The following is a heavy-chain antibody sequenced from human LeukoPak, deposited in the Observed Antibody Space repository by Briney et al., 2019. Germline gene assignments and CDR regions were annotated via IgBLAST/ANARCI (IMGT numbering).Heavy chain of an antibody. V-gene: IGHV3-43*02. J-gene: IGHJ6*02. CDR1: GFTFDDYA. CDR2: ISGGGGST. D-gene: IGHD2-21*01. Sequence: GGSLRLSCAASGFTFDDYAMHWVRQAPGKGLEWVSLISGGGGSTYYADSVEGRFTISRVNSKNSLYLQMNSLRTEDTALYYCAKDIEAVIVNYYYGMDVWGQGTTVTVSS. CDR3: AKDIEAVIVNYYYGMDV.